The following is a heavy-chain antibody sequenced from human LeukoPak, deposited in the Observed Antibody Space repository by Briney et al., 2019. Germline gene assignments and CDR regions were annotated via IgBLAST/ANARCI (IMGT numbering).Heavy chain of an antibody. CDR3: ARGYSGYDSRPYYYYMDV. CDR2: IIPIFGTA. J-gene: IGHJ6*03. CDR1: GGTFSNYA. V-gene: IGHV1-69*05. D-gene: IGHD5-12*01. Sequence: ASVKVSCKASGGTFSNYAISWVRQAPGQGLEWMGGIIPIFGTANYAQKFQGRVTITTDESTSTAYMELSSLRSEDTAVYYCARGYSGYDSRPYYYYMDVWGKGTTVTVSS.